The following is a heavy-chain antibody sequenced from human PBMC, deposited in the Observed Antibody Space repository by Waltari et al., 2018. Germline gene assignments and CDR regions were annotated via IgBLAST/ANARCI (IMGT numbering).Heavy chain of an antibody. CDR1: GGSFSGYY. CDR3: ARPVRARGNRYFDL. D-gene: IGHD3-10*01. Sequence: QVQLQQWGAGLLKPSETLSLTCAVYGGSFSGYYWSWIRQPPGKGLGWIGEINHSGSTNYNPSLKSRVTISVDTSKNQFSLKLSSVTAADTAVYYCARPVRARGNRYFDLWGRGTLVTVSS. CDR2: INHSGST. J-gene: IGHJ2*01. V-gene: IGHV4-34*01.